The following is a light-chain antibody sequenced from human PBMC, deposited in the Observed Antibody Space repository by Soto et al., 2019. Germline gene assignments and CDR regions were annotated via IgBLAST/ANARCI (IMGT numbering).Light chain of an antibody. CDR2: AAT. CDR3: QQGHTFPLT. J-gene: IGKJ4*01. CDR1: QDISDW. Sequence: DIQMTQSPSYVSASVGDRVTITCRASQDISDWLAWHQQKPGKAPNLLIYAATTLHSGVPSRFSASGSGTDFTLTIRSLQPEDFATYCCQQGHTFPLTFGGGTKLEIK. V-gene: IGKV1-12*01.